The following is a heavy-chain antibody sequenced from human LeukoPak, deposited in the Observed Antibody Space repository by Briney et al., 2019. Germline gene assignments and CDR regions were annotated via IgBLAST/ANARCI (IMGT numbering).Heavy chain of an antibody. V-gene: IGHV3-33*06. J-gene: IGHJ4*02. CDR1: GFTFSHYG. D-gene: IGHD4-11*01. CDR3: AKDAQRGFDFSNSLES. Sequence: GGPLRLSCATSGFTFSHYGMHWVRQAPGKGLEWVAVIWSDGTDKYYGDSVKGRFTISRDNSKKTVYLQMNSLRVGDTAVYYCAKDAQRGFDFSNSLESWGQGTLVTVSS. CDR2: IWSDGTDK.